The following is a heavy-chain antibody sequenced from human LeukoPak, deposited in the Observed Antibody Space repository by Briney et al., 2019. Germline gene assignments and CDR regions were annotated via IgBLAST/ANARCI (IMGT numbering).Heavy chain of an antibody. CDR2: ISYDGSHK. CDR1: GFTFSSYA. CDR3: ARGLVYCGGDCLPNFDY. D-gene: IGHD2-21*02. J-gene: IGHJ4*02. V-gene: IGHV3-30*04. Sequence: GGSLRLSCAASGFTFSSYAMHWVRQVPGKGLEWVAIISYDGSHKSSADSVKGRFTISRDNSKNTLYLQMNSLRAEDTAVYYCARGLVYCGGDCLPNFDYWGQGTLVTVSS.